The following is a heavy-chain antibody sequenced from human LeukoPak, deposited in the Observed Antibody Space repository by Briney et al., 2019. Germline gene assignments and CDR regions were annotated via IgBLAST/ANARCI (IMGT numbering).Heavy chain of an antibody. CDR1: GGSISSYY. J-gene: IGHJ4*02. CDR3: ARTYSSSWYGYFDY. V-gene: IGHV4-59*01. CDR2: IYYSGST. Sequence: SETLSLTCTVSGGSISSYYWSWIQQPPGKGLEWIGYIYYSGSTNYNPSLKSRVTISVYTSKNQFSLKLSSVTAADTAVYYCARTYSSSWYGYFDYWGQGTLVTVSS. D-gene: IGHD6-13*01.